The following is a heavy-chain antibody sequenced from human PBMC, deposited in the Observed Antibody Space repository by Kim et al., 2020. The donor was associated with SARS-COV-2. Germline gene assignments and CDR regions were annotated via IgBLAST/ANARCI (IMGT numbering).Heavy chain of an antibody. CDR3: ARDSPLLRYFDWLPRSFDY. D-gene: IGHD3-9*01. V-gene: IGHV3-48*02. Sequence: GGSLRLSCAASGFTFSSYSMNWVRQAPGKGLEWVSYISSSSSTIYYADSVKGRFTISRDNAKNSLYLQMNSLRDEDTAVYYCARDSPLLRYFDWLPRSFDYWGQGTLVTVSS. J-gene: IGHJ4*02. CDR2: ISSSSSTI. CDR1: GFTFSSYS.